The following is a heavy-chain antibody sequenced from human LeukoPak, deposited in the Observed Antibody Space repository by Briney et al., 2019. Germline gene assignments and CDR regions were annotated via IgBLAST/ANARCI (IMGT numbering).Heavy chain of an antibody. V-gene: IGHV3-7*01. J-gene: IGHJ5*02. Sequence: GGSLRLSCAASGFTFSSYWMSWVRQAPGKGLEWVANIKQDGSEKYYVDSVKGRFTISRDNAKNSLYLQMNSLRAEDTAVYYCARVIIPAAIFLPWFDPWGQGTLVTVSS. CDR2: IKQDGSEK. D-gene: IGHD2-2*01. CDR1: GFTFSSYW. CDR3: ARVIIPAAIFLPWFDP.